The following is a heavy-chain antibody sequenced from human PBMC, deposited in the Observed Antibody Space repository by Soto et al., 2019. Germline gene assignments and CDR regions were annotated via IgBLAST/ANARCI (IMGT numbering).Heavy chain of an antibody. CDR1: GFTFSSYA. V-gene: IGHV3-30-3*01. CDR2: ISYDGSNK. CDR3: AREYYDSSGYYHGGYFDY. Sequence: QVQLVESGGGVVQPGRSLRLSCAASGFTFSSYAMHWVRQAPGKGLEWVAVISYDGSNKYYADSVKGRFTISRDNSKNTLYLQMNSLRAEDTAVYYCAREYYDSSGYYHGGYFDYWGQGTLVTVSS. D-gene: IGHD3-22*01. J-gene: IGHJ4*02.